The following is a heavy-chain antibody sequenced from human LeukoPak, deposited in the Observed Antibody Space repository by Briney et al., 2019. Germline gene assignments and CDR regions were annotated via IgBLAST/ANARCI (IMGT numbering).Heavy chain of an antibody. CDR2: ISGSGGST. J-gene: IGHJ5*02. CDR3: AKGNVVVVAATPVRWFDP. V-gene: IGHV3-23*01. D-gene: IGHD2-15*01. CDR1: GFTSSSYA. Sequence: PGGSLRLSCAASGFTSSSYAMSWVRQAPGKGLEWVSAISGSGGSTYYADSVKGRFTISRDNSKNTLYLQMNSLRAEDTAVYYCAKGNVVVVAATPVRWFDPWGQGTLVTVSS.